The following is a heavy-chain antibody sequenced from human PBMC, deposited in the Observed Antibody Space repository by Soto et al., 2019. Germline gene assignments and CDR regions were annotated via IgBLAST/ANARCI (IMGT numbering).Heavy chain of an antibody. D-gene: IGHD1-26*01. CDR3: ASDGESGRLRVVLDI. J-gene: IGHJ3*02. Sequence: ASVNVSCKASGYSFTSYGISWVRQAPVQGLEWMGWISAYNGNTNYAQKLQGRVTMTTDTSTSTAYMELRSLRSDDTAVYYCASDGESGRLRVVLDIRGQRSMVIVS. V-gene: IGHV1-18*01. CDR1: GYSFTSYG. CDR2: ISAYNGNT.